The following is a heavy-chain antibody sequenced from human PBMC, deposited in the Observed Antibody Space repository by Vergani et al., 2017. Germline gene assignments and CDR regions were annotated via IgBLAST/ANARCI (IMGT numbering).Heavy chain of an antibody. J-gene: IGHJ6*02. CDR3: AAVGGIVVVPAALLEYYYYGMDV. V-gene: IGHV1-58*01. CDR1: GFTFTSSA. Sequence: QMQLVPSGPEVKKPGTSVKVSCKASGFTFTSSAVQWVRQARGQRLEWIGWIVVGSGNTNYAQKFQERVTITRDMSTSTAYMELSSLRSEDTAVYYCAAVGGIVVVPAALLEYYYYGMDVWAKGPRSPSP. CDR2: IVVGSGNT. D-gene: IGHD2-2*01.